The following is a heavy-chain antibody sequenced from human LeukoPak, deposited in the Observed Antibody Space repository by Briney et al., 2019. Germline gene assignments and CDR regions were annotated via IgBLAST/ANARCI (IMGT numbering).Heavy chain of an antibody. CDR1: GFTFSSYA. CDR2: ISGSGGST. V-gene: IGHV3-23*01. Sequence: GGSLRLSCAASGFTFSSYAMSWVRQAPGKGLEWVSAISGSGGSTYYADSGKGRFTISRDNSKNTLYLQMNSLRAEDTAVYYCAKAPRSSGYYLNYWGQGTLVTVSS. CDR3: AKAPRSSGYYLNY. J-gene: IGHJ4*02. D-gene: IGHD3-22*01.